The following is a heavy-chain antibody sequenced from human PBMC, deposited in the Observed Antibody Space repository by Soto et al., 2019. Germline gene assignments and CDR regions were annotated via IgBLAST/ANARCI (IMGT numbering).Heavy chain of an antibody. V-gene: IGHV4-4*07. J-gene: IGHJ5*01. CDR3: ARQTTYSSSWFDY. CDR1: GGSISNYY. D-gene: IGHD2-2*01. Sequence: PSETLSLTCTVSGGSISNYYWTWIRQPAGKGLEWIGRTYTSGSTNYNPSLKSRVTLSVDTSKNQFSLKLSSVTAADTALYYCARQTTYSSSWFDYWGQGTLVTVSS. CDR2: TYTSGST.